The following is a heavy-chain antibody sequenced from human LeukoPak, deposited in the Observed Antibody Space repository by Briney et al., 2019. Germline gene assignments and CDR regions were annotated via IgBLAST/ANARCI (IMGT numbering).Heavy chain of an antibody. V-gene: IGHV4-59*12. CDR1: GGSISSYY. J-gene: IGHJ4*02. CDR3: ARVGYYDSSGYFTLFDY. D-gene: IGHD3-22*01. Sequence: SETLSLTCTVSGGSISSYYWSWIGQPPGKGLEWIGYIYYSGSTYYNPSLKSRVTISVDTSKNQFSLKLSSVTAADTAVYYCARVGYYDSSGYFTLFDYWGQGTLVTVSS. CDR2: IYYSGST.